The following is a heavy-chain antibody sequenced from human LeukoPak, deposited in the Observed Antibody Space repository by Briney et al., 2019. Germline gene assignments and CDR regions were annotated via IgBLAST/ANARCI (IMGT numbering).Heavy chain of an antibody. V-gene: IGHV4-34*01. Sequence: SETLSLTCAVYGGSFSGYYWSWIRQPPGKGLEWIGEINHSGSTNYNPSLKSRVTISVDTSKNQFSLKLSSVTAADTAVYYCARGDYKLGLPSNWFDPWGQGTLVTVSS. CDR1: GGSFSGYY. D-gene: IGHD4-11*01. J-gene: IGHJ5*02. CDR2: INHSGST. CDR3: ARGDYKLGLPSNWFDP.